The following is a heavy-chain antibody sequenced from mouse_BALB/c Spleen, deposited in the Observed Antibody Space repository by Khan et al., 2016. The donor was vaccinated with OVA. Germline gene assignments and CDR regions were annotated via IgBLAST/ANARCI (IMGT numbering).Heavy chain of an antibody. D-gene: IGHD2-14*01. V-gene: IGHV2-6-4*01. J-gene: IGHJ4*01. CDR3: ARAYYRYDGYYAMDY. Sequence: QMQLEESGPGLVAPSQSLSITCTVSGFSLSRYNIHWVRQPPGKGLEWLGMIWGGGGTDYTSPLKSRLNISKDNSKSQVFLKMNSLQTDDTAMYYCARAYYRYDGYYAMDYWGQGISVTVSS. CDR2: IWGGGGT. CDR1: GFSLSRYN.